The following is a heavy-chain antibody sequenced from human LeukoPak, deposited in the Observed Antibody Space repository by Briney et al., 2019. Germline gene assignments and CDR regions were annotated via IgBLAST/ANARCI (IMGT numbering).Heavy chain of an antibody. J-gene: IGHJ4*02. CDR3: TRPDCSRTSCYTVEY. V-gene: IGHV3-21*01. D-gene: IGHD2-2*02. CDR2: ITSSGDYM. Sequence: GGSLRLSCASSGFTFSSYSMNWVRQAAGRGLEWVSSITSSGDYMYYADSVKGRFAISSNNAKNSLYLQMNNLSAEDTAVYYCTRPDCSRTSCYTVEYWGQGTLVTVSS. CDR1: GFTFSSYS.